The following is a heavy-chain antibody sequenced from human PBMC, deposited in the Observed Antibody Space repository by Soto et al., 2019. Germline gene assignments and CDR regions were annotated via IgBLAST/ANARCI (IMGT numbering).Heavy chain of an antibody. J-gene: IGHJ5*02. V-gene: IGHV4-31*03. CDR1: GGSISSGGYY. CDR2: IYYSGST. Sequence: PSETLSLTCTVSGGSISSGGYYWSWIRQHPGKGLEWIGYIYYSGSTYYNPSLKSRVTISVDTSKNQFSLKLSSVTAADTAVYYCARTIGVVIIDNWFAPWGQGTLVTVSS. CDR3: ARTIGVVIIDNWFAP. D-gene: IGHD3-3*01.